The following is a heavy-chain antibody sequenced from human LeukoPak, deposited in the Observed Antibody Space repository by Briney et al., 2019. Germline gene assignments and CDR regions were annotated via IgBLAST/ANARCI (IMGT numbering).Heavy chain of an antibody. Sequence: PGGSLRLSCAASGFPFSSYWMAWVRQASEKGLEWVVNVNQDGSEKTYVDSVKGRFTISRDNAKKLLSLQMNNLRAEDTAVYYCARYCGGDCYGMDVWGQGTTVTFSS. V-gene: IGHV3-7*01. CDR1: GFPFSSYW. CDR3: ARYCGGDCYGMDV. J-gene: IGHJ6*01. D-gene: IGHD2-21*01. CDR2: VNQDGSEK.